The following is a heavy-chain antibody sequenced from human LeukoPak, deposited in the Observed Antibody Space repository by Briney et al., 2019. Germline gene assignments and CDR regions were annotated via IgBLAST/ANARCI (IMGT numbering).Heavy chain of an antibody. Sequence: GESLKISCAASGFSFSRNAMNWLRQRPGEGLEWVSGVGATDAETSYTDSVKGRFTISRDNLKNTVSLIMNNLRAEDTAIYYCATHDTMVGVFWGQGTLVTVSS. J-gene: IGHJ4*02. D-gene: IGHD1-26*01. CDR3: ATHDTMVGVF. V-gene: IGHV3-23*01. CDR2: VGATDAET. CDR1: GFSFSRNA.